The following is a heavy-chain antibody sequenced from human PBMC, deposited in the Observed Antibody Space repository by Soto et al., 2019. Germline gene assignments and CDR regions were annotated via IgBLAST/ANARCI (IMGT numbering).Heavy chain of an antibody. J-gene: IGHJ4*02. V-gene: IGHV4-34*01. D-gene: IGHD6-6*01. CDR2: ISQSGNA. CDR1: SGSFRGYY. Sequence: QVQLHQWGAGLLKPSETLSRACSIYSGSFRGYYWSWIRQPPGKGLEWIGEISQSGNANYSPSLKSRVSISIDTSKKQFSLNLASVSAADTAVYYCARAPKVSGSSQTRPDFWGQGTLVTVSS. CDR3: ARAPKVSGSSQTRPDF.